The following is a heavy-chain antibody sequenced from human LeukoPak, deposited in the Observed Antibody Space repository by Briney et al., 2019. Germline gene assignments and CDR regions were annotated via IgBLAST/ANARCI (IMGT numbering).Heavy chain of an antibody. CDR3: ARDSAVKVLRYFDWLSKSTYYFDY. CDR2: ISAYNGNT. CDR1: GYTFTSYG. D-gene: IGHD3-9*01. V-gene: IGHV1-18*01. J-gene: IGHJ4*02. Sequence: ASVKVSCKASGYTFTSYGISWVRQAPGQGLEWMGWISAYNGNTNYAQKLQGRVTMTTDTSTSTAYMELRSLRSDDTAVYYCARDSAVKVLRYFDWLSKSTYYFDYWGQGTLVTVSS.